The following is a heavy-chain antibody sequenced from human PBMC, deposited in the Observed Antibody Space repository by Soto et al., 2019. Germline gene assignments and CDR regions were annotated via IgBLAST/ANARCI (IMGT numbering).Heavy chain of an antibody. CDR1: GFSFDDYV. CDR3: ARGLGLSFYYIEV. V-gene: IGHV3-9*01. Sequence: GGSLRLSCAASGFSFDDYVLHWVRQVPGKGLEWVSGISWNSDTTGYADSVKGRFTISRDNAKNSLYLQMSSLRAEDTALYYCARGLGLSFYYIEVWGKGTTVTVSS. CDR2: ISWNSDTT. J-gene: IGHJ6*03.